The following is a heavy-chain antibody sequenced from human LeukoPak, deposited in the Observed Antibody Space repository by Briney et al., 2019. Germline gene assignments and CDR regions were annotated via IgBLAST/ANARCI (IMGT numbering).Heavy chain of an antibody. V-gene: IGHV3-23*01. CDR2: ISGSGGST. D-gene: IGHD3-10*01. Sequence: GGSLRLSCAASGFTFSSYAMSWVRQAPGKGLEWVSAISGSGGSTYYADPVKGRFAISRDNSKNTLYLQMNSLRAEDTAVYFCAKRGVVIRVFLVGFHKEAYYFDSWGRGALVTVSS. CDR3: AKRGVVIRVFLVGFHKEAYYFDS. CDR1: GFTFSSYA. J-gene: IGHJ4*02.